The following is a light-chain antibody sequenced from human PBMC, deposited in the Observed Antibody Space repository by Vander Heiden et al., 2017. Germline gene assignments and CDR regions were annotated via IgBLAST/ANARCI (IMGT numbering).Light chain of an antibody. CDR2: INN. J-gene: IGLJ2*01. V-gene: IGLV1-44*01. CDR1: SSSIGSNT. Sequence: QSVLTEPPSASGTPGQRVTISCSGSSSSIGSNTVTWYQHLPGPAPKFVIYINNGRPSGVPDRFSGSKSGTSASIVISGLQSEDEDDYFCATWDDSLNGPVFGGGTKVTVL. CDR3: ATWDDSLNGPV.